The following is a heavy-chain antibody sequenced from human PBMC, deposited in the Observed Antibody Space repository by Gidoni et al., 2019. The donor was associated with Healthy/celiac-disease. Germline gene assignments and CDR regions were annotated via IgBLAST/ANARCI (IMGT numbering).Heavy chain of an antibody. D-gene: IGHD6-13*01. J-gene: IGHJ4*02. CDR1: GYTFPGYY. CDR2: INPNSGGT. V-gene: IGHV1-2*02. Sequence: QVQLVQSGADVKKPGASVQVSCKASGYTFPGYYMHWVRQAPGQGLEWMGWINPNSGGTNYAQKFQGRVTMTRDTSISTAYMELSRLRSDDTAVYYCARDSEGIAAAGPDYWGQGTLVTVSS. CDR3: ARDSEGIAAAGPDY.